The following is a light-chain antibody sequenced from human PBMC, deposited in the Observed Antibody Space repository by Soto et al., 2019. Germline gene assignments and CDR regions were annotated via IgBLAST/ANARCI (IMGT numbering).Light chain of an antibody. Sequence: EIVLTQSPATLSLSPGERATLSCRASQSVSSYLAWYQQKPGQAPRLLIYDASNRATGIPARFSGSGSGTDFTLPISSLEPEDFAVYYCQQGGTFGQGTKLEIK. J-gene: IGKJ2*01. V-gene: IGKV3-11*01. CDR3: QQGGT. CDR2: DAS. CDR1: QSVSSY.